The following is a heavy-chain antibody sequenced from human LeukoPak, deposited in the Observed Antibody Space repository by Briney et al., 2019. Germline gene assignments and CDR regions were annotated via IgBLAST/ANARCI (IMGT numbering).Heavy chain of an antibody. V-gene: IGHV5-51*01. Sequence: GESLKISCKGSGYSFPSHYIGWVRQMPGKRLEWMGHIYPGDSDTRYSPSFQGQVTISADKSTSTAYLQWSSLKASDTAIYYCARQGGRDGRDGNDAFDIWGQGTMVLVSS. CDR2: IYPGDSDT. CDR1: GYSFPSHY. D-gene: IGHD5-24*01. J-gene: IGHJ3*02. CDR3: ARQGGRDGRDGNDAFDI.